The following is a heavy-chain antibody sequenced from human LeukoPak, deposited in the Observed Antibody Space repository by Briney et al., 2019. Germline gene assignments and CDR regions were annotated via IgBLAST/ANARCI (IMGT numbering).Heavy chain of an antibody. V-gene: IGHV3-7*01. CDR3: ARSLWPEDY. J-gene: IGHJ4*02. CDR1: GFTFSSYA. Sequence: GGSLRLSCAASGFTFSSYAMSWVRQAPGKGLEWVANIKQDGSEKNYVDSVKGRFTISRDNAKTSLYLQMNSLRAEDTAVHYCARSLWPEDYWGQGTLVTVSS. CDR2: IKQDGSEK. D-gene: IGHD5-18*01.